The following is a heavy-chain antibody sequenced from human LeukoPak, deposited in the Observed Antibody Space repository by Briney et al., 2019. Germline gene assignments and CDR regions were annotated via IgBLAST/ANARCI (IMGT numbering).Heavy chain of an antibody. J-gene: IGHJ4*02. CDR2: VSVRADST. Sequence: GGSLGLSYAASGFTFSGNAMSWVRQAPGKGVEWVSYVSVRADSTYYADSVKGRFTISRDNSKDMVYLQMNSLRAEDTAVYYCAKASPYYDILTGYYYYFDSWGQGTLVTVSS. V-gene: IGHV3-23*01. D-gene: IGHD3-9*01. CDR1: GFTFSGNA. CDR3: AKASPYYDILTGYYYYFDS.